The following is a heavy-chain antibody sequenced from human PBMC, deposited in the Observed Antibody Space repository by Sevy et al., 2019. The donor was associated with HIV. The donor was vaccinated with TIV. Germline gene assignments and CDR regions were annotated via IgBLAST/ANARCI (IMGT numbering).Heavy chain of an antibody. CDR2: IYDAGST. J-gene: IGHJ3*02. CDR3: ARESGYSSSPGAFDI. CDR1: GFTVSSVY. Sequence: GGSLRLSCAASGFTVSSVYMSWVRQAPGKGLEWVSLIYDAGSTYFADSVEGRFTISRDVSKNTLYLQMNSLGAEDTAVYFCARESGYSSSPGAFDIWGQGTMVTVSS. V-gene: IGHV3-53*01. D-gene: IGHD6-19*01.